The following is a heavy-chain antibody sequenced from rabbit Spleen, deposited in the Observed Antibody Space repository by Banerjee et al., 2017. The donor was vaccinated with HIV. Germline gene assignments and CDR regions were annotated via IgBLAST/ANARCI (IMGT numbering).Heavy chain of an antibody. CDR3: ARGITSVGSGYPTDGMDL. V-gene: IGHV1S40*01. CDR1: GFSLSSGYD. CDR2: IDGGTSGRT. D-gene: IGHD1-1*01. J-gene: IGHJ6*01. Sequence: QSLEESGGDLVKPGASLTLTCTASGFSLSSGYDLCWVRQAPGKGLEWITCIDGGTSGRTHHASWAKGRFTISKTSSTTVTLQMSSLTAADTATYFCARGITSVGSGYPTDGMDLWGPGTLVTVS.